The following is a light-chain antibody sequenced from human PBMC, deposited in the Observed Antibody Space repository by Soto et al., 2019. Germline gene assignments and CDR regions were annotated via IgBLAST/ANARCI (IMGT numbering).Light chain of an antibody. CDR1: QSVSSSY. CDR3: QQRNDWVT. Sequence: EIVLTQSPGTLSLSPGERATLSCRASQSVSSSYLAWYQQKPGQAPRLLIYGASSRATGIPDRFSGSGSGTDFILTISSLEPEDSGVYYCQQRNDWVTFGGGTKVEIK. J-gene: IGKJ4*01. CDR2: GAS. V-gene: IGKV3D-20*02.